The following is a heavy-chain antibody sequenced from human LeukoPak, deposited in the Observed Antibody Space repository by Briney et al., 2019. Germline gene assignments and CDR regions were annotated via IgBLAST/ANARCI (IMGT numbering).Heavy chain of an antibody. CDR2: INHSGST. V-gene: IGHV4-34*01. J-gene: IGHJ6*02. D-gene: IGHD4-11*01. CDR3: ARVPYSNYVRYYYYGMDV. CDR1: GGSFSGYY. Sequence: SETLSLTCAVYGGSFSGYYWSWIRQPPGKGLEWIGEINHSGSTNYNPSLKSRVTISVDTSKSQFSLKLSSVTAADTAVYYCARVPYSNYVRYYYYGMDVWGQGTTVTVSS.